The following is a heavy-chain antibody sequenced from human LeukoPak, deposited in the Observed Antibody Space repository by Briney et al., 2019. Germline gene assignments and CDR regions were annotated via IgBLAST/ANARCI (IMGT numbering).Heavy chain of an antibody. V-gene: IGHV4-38-2*02. CDR2: IYHSGST. J-gene: IGHJ6*03. D-gene: IGHD3-22*01. Sequence: SETLSLTCTVSGYSISSGYYWGWIRQPPGKGLEWIGSIYHSGSTNYNPSLKSRVTISVDKSKNQFSLKLSSVTAADTAVYYCARDTLPSRYDSSGYYSPGYYMDVWGKGTTVTVSS. CDR3: ARDTLPSRYDSSGYYSPGYYMDV. CDR1: GYSISSGYY.